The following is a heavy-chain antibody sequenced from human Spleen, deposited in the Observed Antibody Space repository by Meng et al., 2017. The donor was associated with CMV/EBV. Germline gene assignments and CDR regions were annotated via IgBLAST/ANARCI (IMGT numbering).Heavy chain of an antibody. D-gene: IGHD4-23*01. J-gene: IGHJ6*02. Sequence: GESLKISCAASGFTFDKYAMHWVRQAPGKGLEWVAVISHHGGNKYFTDSVKGRFTISRDNSKNNLYLQMNTLRAEDTAVYYCAREGIGNSPGMDVWGQGTTVTVSS. CDR3: AREGIGNSPGMDV. CDR1: GFTFDKYA. V-gene: IGHV3-30-3*01. CDR2: ISHHGGNK.